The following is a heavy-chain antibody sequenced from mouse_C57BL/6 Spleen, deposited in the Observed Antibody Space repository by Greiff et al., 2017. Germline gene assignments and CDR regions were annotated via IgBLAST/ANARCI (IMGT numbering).Heavy chain of an antibody. CDR3: ARSSWDGYFDV. CDR2: IYPGSGNT. D-gene: IGHD4-1*01. CDR1: GYTFTDYY. V-gene: IGHV1-76*01. J-gene: IGHJ1*03. Sequence: QVQLQQSGAELVRPGASVKLSCKASGYTFTDYYINWVKQRPGQGLEWIARIYPGSGNTYYNEKFKGKATLTAEKSSSTAYMQLSSLTSEDSAVYFCARSSWDGYFDVWGTGTTVTVSS.